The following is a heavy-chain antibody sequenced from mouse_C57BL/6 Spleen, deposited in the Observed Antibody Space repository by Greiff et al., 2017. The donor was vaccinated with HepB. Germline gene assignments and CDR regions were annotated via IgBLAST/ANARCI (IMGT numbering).Heavy chain of an antibody. V-gene: IGHV1-39*01. CDR1: GYSFTDYN. D-gene: IGHD2-5*01. CDR2: INPNYGTT. CDR3: ARWWIPSNSAWFAY. J-gene: IGHJ3*01. Sequence: QLQESGPELVKPGASVKISCKASGYSFTDYNMNWVKQSNGKSLEWIGVINPNYGTTSYNQKFKGKATLTVDQSSSTAYMQLNSLTSEDSAVYYCARWWIPSNSAWFAYWGQGTLVTVSA.